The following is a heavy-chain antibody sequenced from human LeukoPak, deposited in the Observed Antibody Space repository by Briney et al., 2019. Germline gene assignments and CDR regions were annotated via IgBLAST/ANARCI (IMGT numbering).Heavy chain of an antibody. Sequence: ASVKVSCKASGFTFTDHALQWVRQAPGQRLEWMGWINAGNGNTKYSQKFQGRVTITRDTSASTAYMELSSLRSEDTAVYYCARDLRDIEGMDVWGQGTTVTVSS. D-gene: IGHD2-15*01. CDR1: GFTFTDHA. J-gene: IGHJ6*02. V-gene: IGHV1-3*01. CDR3: ARDLRDIEGMDV. CDR2: INAGNGNT.